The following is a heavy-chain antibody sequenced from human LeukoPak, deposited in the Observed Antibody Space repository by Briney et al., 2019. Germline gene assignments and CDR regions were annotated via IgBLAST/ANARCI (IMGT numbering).Heavy chain of an antibody. CDR3: AKDPTMVRGVHRSFDH. CDR2: ISSSSSTI. Sequence: GGSLRLSCAASGFTFSSYSMNWVRQAPGKGLEWVSYISSSSSTIYYADSVKGRFTISRDNSKNTLYLQMNCLRAEDTAVYYCAKDPTMVRGVHRSFDHWGQGTLVTVSS. J-gene: IGHJ4*02. CDR1: GFTFSSYS. D-gene: IGHD3-10*01. V-gene: IGHV3-48*01.